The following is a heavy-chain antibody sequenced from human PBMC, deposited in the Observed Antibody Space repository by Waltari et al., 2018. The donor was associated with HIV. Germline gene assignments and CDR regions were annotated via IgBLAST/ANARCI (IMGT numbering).Heavy chain of an antibody. Sequence: QVQLVQSGAAVKKPGSSVQVSCTASGGPFSSYAISWVRQAPGKGLEWMGGIIPIFGTANYAQKFQGRVTITADESTSTAYMELSSLRSEDTAVYYCAVYGSGSYGGYWGQGTLVTVSS. D-gene: IGHD3-10*01. J-gene: IGHJ4*02. CDR1: GGPFSSYA. V-gene: IGHV1-69*01. CDR2: IIPIFGTA. CDR3: AVYGSGSYGGY.